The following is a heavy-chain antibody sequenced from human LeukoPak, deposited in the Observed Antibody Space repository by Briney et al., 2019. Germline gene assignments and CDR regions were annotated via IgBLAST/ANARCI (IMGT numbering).Heavy chain of an antibody. CDR1: GGSISSGSYY. CDR3: ARAGTTGTEAFDI. J-gene: IGHJ3*02. CDR2: IYTSGST. D-gene: IGHD1-1*01. Sequence: SETLSVTCTVSGGSISSGSYYWSWIRQPAGKGLEWIGRIYTSGSTNYNPSLKSRVTISVDTSKNQFSLKLSSVTAADTAVYYCARAGTTGTEAFDIWGQGTMVTVSS. V-gene: IGHV4-61*02.